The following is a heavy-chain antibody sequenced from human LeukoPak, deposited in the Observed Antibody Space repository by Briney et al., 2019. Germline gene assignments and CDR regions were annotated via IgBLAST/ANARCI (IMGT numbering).Heavy chain of an antibody. Sequence: GGSLRLSCAASGFTFSDYYMSWIRQAPGKGLEWVSYISSSGSTIYYADSVKGRFTISRDNSKNTLYLQMNSLRAEDTAVYYCARDKDYYDSSGDFDYWGQGTLVTVSS. CDR3: ARDKDYYDSSGDFDY. V-gene: IGHV3-11*04. CDR1: GFTFSDYY. CDR2: ISSSGSTI. D-gene: IGHD3-22*01. J-gene: IGHJ4*02.